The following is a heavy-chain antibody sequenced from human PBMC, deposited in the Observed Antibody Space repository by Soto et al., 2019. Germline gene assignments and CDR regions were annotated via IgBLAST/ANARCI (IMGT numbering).Heavy chain of an antibody. D-gene: IGHD1-1*01. Sequence: PGGSLRRSGEASGLTFSSYAMSWVRQAPGKGLEWVSAISGSGGSTYYADSVKGRFTISRDNSKNTLYLQMNSLRAEDTAVYYWAKASRSYDPGDYWGQGTLVTVSS. CDR3: AKASRSYDPGDY. J-gene: IGHJ4*02. CDR1: GLTFSSYA. V-gene: IGHV3-23*01. CDR2: ISGSGGST.